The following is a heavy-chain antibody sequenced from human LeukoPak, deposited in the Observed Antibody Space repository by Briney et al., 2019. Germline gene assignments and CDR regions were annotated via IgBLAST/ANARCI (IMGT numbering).Heavy chain of an antibody. J-gene: IGHJ5*02. V-gene: IGHV3-64*01. CDR1: GFTFSSYA. CDR3: ARGDPNGFDP. CDR2: ISSNGGST. Sequence: SGGSLRLSCAASGFTFSSYAMHWVRQAPGKGLEYVSAISSNGGSTYYANSVKGRFTISRDNSKSTLYLQMGSLRAEGMAVYYCARGDPNGFDPWGQGTLVTVSS.